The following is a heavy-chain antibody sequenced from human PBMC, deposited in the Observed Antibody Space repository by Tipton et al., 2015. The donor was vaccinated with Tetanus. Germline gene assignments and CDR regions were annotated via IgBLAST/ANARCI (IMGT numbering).Heavy chain of an antibody. Sequence: QLVQSGAEVKKPGASVKVSCKASGYTFTGYYIYWVRQAPGQGLEWMGWIDPNSGGTVYAQKFQGRVTMNRYTSINTAYMELGNLRSDETAVYYCARDRGDYIYYGMDVWGPGTTVTVS. V-gene: IGHV1-2*02. CDR2: IDPNSGGT. CDR3: ARDRGDYIYYGMDV. J-gene: IGHJ6*02. D-gene: IGHD3-22*01. CDR1: GYTFTGYY.